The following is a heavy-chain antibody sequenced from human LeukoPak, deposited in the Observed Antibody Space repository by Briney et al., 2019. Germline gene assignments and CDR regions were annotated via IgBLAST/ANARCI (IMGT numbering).Heavy chain of an antibody. CDR2: IYYSGST. J-gene: IGHJ4*02. V-gene: IGHV4-39*07. D-gene: IGHD5-12*01. Sequence: SETLSLTCTVSGGSISSSSYYWGWIRQPPGKGLEWIGSIYYSGSTNYNPSLKSRVTISVDTSKNQFSLKLSSVTAADTAVYYCARSTSGYDFSPYYFDYWGQGTLVTVSS. CDR3: ARSTSGYDFSPYYFDY. CDR1: GGSISSSSYY.